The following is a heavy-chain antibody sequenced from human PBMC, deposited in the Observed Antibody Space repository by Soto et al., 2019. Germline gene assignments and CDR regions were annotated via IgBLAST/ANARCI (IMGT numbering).Heavy chain of an antibody. J-gene: IGHJ4*02. CDR2: IYYSGST. V-gene: IGHV4-39*01. D-gene: IGHD3-22*01. CDR1: CGSITSSSYY. Sequence: SETLSLTCTVSCGSITSSSYYWGWIRQPPGKGLEWIGNIYYSGSTYYNPSLKSRVTISVDTSKNQFSLKLSSVTAADTAVYYCMLGSGWKEFDYWGQGTLVTVS. CDR3: MLGSGWKEFDY.